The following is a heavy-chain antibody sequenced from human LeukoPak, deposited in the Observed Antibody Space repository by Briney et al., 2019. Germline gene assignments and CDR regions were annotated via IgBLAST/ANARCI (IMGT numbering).Heavy chain of an antibody. Sequence: GGSLRLSCAASGFTFSNYAMHWVRQAPGKGLEWAAIISYDGSNKYYADSVKGRFTISRDNSKNTLYLQMNSLRAEDTAVYYCAKEKKNYYDSTGYPGYDHWGQGTLVTVSS. CDR3: AKEKKNYYDSTGYPGYDH. V-gene: IGHV3-30-3*01. J-gene: IGHJ4*02. CDR2: ISYDGSNK. CDR1: GFTFSNYA. D-gene: IGHD3-22*01.